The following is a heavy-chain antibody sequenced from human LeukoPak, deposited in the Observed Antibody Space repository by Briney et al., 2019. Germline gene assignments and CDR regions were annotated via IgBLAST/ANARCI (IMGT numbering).Heavy chain of an antibody. CDR3: ARSIAALIAVAGTFDY. CDR1: GYTFTSYG. D-gene: IGHD6-19*01. V-gene: IGHV1-3*01. J-gene: IGHJ4*02. CDR2: INAGNGNT. Sequence: ASVKVSCKASGYTFTSYGISWVRQAPGQRLEWMGWINAGNGNTKYSQKFQGRVTITRDTSASTAYMELSSLRSEDTAVYYCARSIAALIAVAGTFDYWGQGTLVTVSS.